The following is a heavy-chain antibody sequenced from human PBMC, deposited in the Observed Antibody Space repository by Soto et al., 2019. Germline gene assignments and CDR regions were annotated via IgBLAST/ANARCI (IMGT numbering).Heavy chain of an antibody. CDR2: IRSEVSGGTA. CDR1: GLIFRDAW. D-gene: IGHD3-16*02. Sequence: EVQLVESGGGLVNPGGSLRLSCAASGLIFRDAWMTWVRQAPGKGPEWVGLIRSEVSGGTADYAAPVKGRFILSRDDSKNTVYLQMNSLKTEATAEYYCTNDRPWTGGGVIATWGQGTVVTVSS. J-gene: IGHJ3*01. CDR3: TNDRPWTGGGVIAT. V-gene: IGHV3-15*01.